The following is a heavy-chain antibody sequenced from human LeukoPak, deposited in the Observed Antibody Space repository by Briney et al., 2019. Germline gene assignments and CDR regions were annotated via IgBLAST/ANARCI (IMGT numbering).Heavy chain of an antibody. D-gene: IGHD5-12*01. CDR2: MNPNSGNT. CDR3: ASASGYDSLLDAFDI. V-gene: IGHV1-8*01. CDR1: GYTFTSYD. Sequence: GASVKVSCKASGYTFTSYDINWVRQATGQGLEWMGWMNPNSGNTGYAQKFQGRVTMTRNTSISTAHMELSSLRSEDTAAYYCASASGYDSLLDAFDIWGQGTMVTVSS. J-gene: IGHJ3*02.